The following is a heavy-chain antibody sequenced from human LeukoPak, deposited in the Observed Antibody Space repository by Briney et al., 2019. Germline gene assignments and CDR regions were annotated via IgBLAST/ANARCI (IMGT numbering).Heavy chain of an antibody. J-gene: IGHJ3*01. D-gene: IGHD2-2*01. V-gene: IGHV3-23*01. CDR2: ISGSGGST. CDR3: ASCLEYCGTTSLGNDAFDV. CDR1: GFTFSTYA. Sequence: QPGGSLRLSCAASGFTFSTYAMSWVRQAPGKGLEWVSGISGSGGSTYYADSVKGRFTISRDNSKNTLYLQMNSLRAEDTAVYYCASCLEYCGTTSLGNDAFDVWGQGTVVTVSS.